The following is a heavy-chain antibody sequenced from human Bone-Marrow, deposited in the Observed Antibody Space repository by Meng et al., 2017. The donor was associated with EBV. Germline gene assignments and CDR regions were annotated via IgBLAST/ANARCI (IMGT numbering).Heavy chain of an antibody. V-gene: IGHV1-46*01. CDR3: ARVRAVADQRGSFDY. D-gene: IGHD6-19*01. Sequence: QVQLVQSGAEVKEAGASVKVSCKASGYTFTSYYMHWVRQAPGQGLEWMGIINPSGGSTSYAKKFQGRVTMTRDTSTSTVYMELSSLRSEDTAVYYCARVRAVADQRGSFDYWGQGTLVTVSS. CDR1: GYTFTSYY. CDR2: INPSGGST. J-gene: IGHJ4*02.